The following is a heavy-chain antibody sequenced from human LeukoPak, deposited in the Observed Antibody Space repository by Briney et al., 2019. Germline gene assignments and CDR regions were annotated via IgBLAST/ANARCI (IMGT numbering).Heavy chain of an antibody. CDR1: GFTFSDYD. J-gene: IGHJ4*02. CDR3: ARDSAMAPFDF. D-gene: IGHD5-24*01. V-gene: IGHV3-11*01. Sequence: GGSLRLSCAASGFTFSDYDMAWCRQAPGKGLEWVSSISVSAVTIFYTDSVRGRFTISRDNAENSLYLQMNNLRADDTAIYFCARDSAMAPFDFWGQGTLVTASS. CDR2: ISVSAVTI.